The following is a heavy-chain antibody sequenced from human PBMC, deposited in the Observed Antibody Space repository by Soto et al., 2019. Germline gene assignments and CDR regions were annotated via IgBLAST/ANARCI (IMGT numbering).Heavy chain of an antibody. CDR3: ARVPVVMNAIKGSYGEH. CDR2: IRNKANNYIT. V-gene: IGHV3-72*01. Sequence: WGPLRLSRAASGFTFSDHYMDWVRQSPGKGRGWVGRIRNKANNYITHYRSTVKATITISRDYSKNSLHLQINSLNTGDTGVYFCARVPVVMNAIKGSYGEHWGNGNMVNVSA. CDR1: GFTFSDHY. J-gene: IGHJ1*01. D-gene: IGHD2-21*01.